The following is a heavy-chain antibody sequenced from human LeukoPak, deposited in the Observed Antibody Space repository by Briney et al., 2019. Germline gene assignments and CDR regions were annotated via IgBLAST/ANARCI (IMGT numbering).Heavy chain of an antibody. CDR1: GGSISSYY. CDR2: IYYSGST. CDR3: ARAVQLERPPPLIGYYFMDV. J-gene: IGHJ6*03. Sequence: SETLSLTCTVSGGSISSYYWSWIRQPPGKGLEWVGYIYYSGSTNYNPSLKSRVTISVDTSKNQFSLQLTAVTAADTAVYYWARAVQLERPPPLIGYYFMDVWGKGTTVTVSS. D-gene: IGHD1-1*01. V-gene: IGHV4-59*01.